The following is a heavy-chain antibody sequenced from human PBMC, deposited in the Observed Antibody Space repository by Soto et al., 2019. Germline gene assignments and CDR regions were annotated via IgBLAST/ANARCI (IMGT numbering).Heavy chain of an antibody. D-gene: IGHD6-19*01. CDR1: GLTVSNYY. Sequence: GCLGLSSSAGGLTVSNYYMSWIRQATGKGLDWVSYISSSSSYTNYADSVKGRFTISRDNAKNSLYLQMNSLRAEDTAVYYCARDLSLRASGWADYYYYGMDVWGQGTTGTVSS. J-gene: IGHJ6*02. V-gene: IGHV3-11*06. CDR3: ARDLSLRASGWADYYYYGMDV. CDR2: ISSSSSYT.